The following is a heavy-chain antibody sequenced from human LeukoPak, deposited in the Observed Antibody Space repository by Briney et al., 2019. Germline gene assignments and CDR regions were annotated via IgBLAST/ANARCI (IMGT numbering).Heavy chain of an antibody. CDR2: IYHSGST. CDR1: GYSISSGYY. Sequence: PSETLSLTCAVSGYSISSGYYWGWIRQPPGKGLEWGGSIYHSGSTYYNPSLKSRVTISVDTSKNQFSLKLSSVTAADTAVYYCARRQRVVVPAADPPHGFDVWGQGTMVTVSS. V-gene: IGHV4-38-2*01. J-gene: IGHJ3*01. CDR3: ARRQRVVVPAADPPHGFDV. D-gene: IGHD2-2*01.